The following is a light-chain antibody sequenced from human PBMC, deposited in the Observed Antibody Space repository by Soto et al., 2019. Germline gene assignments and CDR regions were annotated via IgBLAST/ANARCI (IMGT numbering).Light chain of an antibody. Sequence: QSALTQPASLSGSPGRSITISCTGTSNDIGAYDYVSWFQQHPGKAPKHVISEVNNRPSGVSNRFSGSKSGNTAYLTISGLQLEDEAEYSCFSFTTTSTHGFVTGTKVTVL. CDR2: EVN. V-gene: IGLV2-14*01. CDR1: SNDIGAYDY. CDR3: FSFTTTSTHG. J-gene: IGLJ1*01.